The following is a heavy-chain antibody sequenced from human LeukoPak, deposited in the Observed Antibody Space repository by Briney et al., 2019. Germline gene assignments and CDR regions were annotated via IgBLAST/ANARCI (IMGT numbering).Heavy chain of an antibody. Sequence: GASVKVSCKASGYTFTDYYLHWVRQAPGQGLEWMGWINPNSGGTNYVQKFQGRVTMTRDTSISTAYMELSRLRSDDTAVYYCARGEVEVEKDYWGQGTLVTVSS. J-gene: IGHJ4*02. V-gene: IGHV1-2*02. D-gene: IGHD2-15*01. CDR3: ARGEVEVEKDY. CDR2: INPNSGGT. CDR1: GYTFTDYY.